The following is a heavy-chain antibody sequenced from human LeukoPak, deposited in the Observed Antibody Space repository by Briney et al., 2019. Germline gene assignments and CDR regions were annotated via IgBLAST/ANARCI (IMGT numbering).Heavy chain of an antibody. CDR1: GGTFSSYA. CDR3: ASASTLGDFDY. D-gene: IGHD2/OR15-2a*01. J-gene: IGHJ4*02. Sequence: GSSVKVSCKASGGTFSSYAISWVRQAPGQGLEWMGWINPNSGGANYAQKFQGRVTMTRDTSISTAYMELSRLRSDDTAVYYCASASTLGDFDYWGQGTLVTVSS. CDR2: INPNSGGA. V-gene: IGHV1-2*02.